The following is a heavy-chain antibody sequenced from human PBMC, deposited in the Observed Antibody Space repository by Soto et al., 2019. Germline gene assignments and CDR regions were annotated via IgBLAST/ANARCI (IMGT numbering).Heavy chain of an antibody. J-gene: IGHJ4*02. D-gene: IGHD3-10*01. Sequence: GASVKVSCKASGCTFTSYGISWVRQAPGQGLEWMGWISAYNGNTNYAQKLQGRVTMTTDTSTSTAYMELRSLRSDDTAVYYCARFFYYGSGSYYSDYWGQGTLVSVSS. CDR1: GCTFTSYG. CDR3: ARFFYYGSGSYYSDY. CDR2: ISAYNGNT. V-gene: IGHV1-18*01.